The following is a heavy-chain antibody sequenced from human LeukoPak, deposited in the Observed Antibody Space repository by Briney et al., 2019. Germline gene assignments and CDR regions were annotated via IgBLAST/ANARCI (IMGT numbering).Heavy chain of an antibody. D-gene: IGHD1-26*01. CDR1: GGTFSSYA. Sequence: SVKVSCKASGGTFSSYAISWVRQAPGQGLEWMGGIIPIFGTANYAQKFQGRLTIIADKSTNTAYMELSSLRSEDTAVYYCALMEYSGRRYDLHPSDYWGQGTLVTVSS. J-gene: IGHJ4*02. CDR3: ALMEYSGRRYDLHPSDY. CDR2: IIPIFGTA. V-gene: IGHV1-69*06.